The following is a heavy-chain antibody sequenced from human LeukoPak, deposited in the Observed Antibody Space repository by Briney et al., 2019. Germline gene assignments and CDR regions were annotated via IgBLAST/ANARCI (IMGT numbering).Heavy chain of an antibody. V-gene: IGHV1-18*01. J-gene: IGHJ4*02. Sequence: ASVKVSCKASGYTFTSYGISWVRQAPGQGLEWMGWISAYNGNTNYAQKLQGRVTMTTDTSTSTAYMELRSLRSDDTAVYYCARAYYYESSGYPSTLWYWGQGTLVTVSS. D-gene: IGHD3-22*01. CDR3: ARAYYYESSGYPSTLWY. CDR1: GYTFTSYG. CDR2: ISAYNGNT.